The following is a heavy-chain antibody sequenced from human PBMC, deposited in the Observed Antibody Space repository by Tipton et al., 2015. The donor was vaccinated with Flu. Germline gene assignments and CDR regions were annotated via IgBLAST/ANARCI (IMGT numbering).Heavy chain of an antibody. V-gene: IGHV3-7*01. D-gene: IGHD3-16*01. CDR1: EFTFSDYW. CDR2: IRQDGNKR. CDR3: ARLGLPDY. Sequence: SLRLSCAASEFTFSDYWMHWVRQAPGKGLEWVANIRQDGNKRYYVDSVKGRFTISRDNAKNSLYLEMNSLRAEDTAIYYCARLGLPDYWGQGTLVTVSS. J-gene: IGHJ4*02.